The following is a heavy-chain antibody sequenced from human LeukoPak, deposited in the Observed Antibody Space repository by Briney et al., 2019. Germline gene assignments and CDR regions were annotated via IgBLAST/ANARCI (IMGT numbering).Heavy chain of an antibody. D-gene: IGHD1-26*01. Sequence: GGSLRLSCAASGFTFSSYSMNWVRQAPGKGLEWVSYISSSSSTIYYADSVKGRFTISRDNAKNSLYLQMNSLRAEDTAVYYCARCRMYSGSYYFDYWGQGTLVTVSS. V-gene: IGHV3-48*01. CDR1: GFTFSSYS. J-gene: IGHJ4*02. CDR2: ISSSSSTI. CDR3: ARCRMYSGSYYFDY.